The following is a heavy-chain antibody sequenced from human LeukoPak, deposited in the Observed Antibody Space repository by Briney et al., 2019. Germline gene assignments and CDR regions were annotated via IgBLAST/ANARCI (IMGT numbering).Heavy chain of an antibody. J-gene: IGHJ5*02. D-gene: IGHD2-21*02. CDR1: GYSISSGYY. CDR3: ARVRIVVVTARWFDP. Sequence: SETLSLTCTVSGYSISSGYYWGWIRQPPGKGLEWIGSIYHSGSTYYNPSLKSRVTISVDTSKNQFSLKLSSVTAADTAVYYCARVRIVVVTARWFDPWGQGTLVTVSS. V-gene: IGHV4-38-2*02. CDR2: IYHSGST.